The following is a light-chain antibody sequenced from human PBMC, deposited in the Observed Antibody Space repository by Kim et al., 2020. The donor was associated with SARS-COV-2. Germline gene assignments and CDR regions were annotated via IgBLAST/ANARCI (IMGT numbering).Light chain of an antibody. CDR3: QVWDSAGDLYVV. CDR2: YDN. V-gene: IGLV3-21*04. CDR1: DFGRKS. Sequence: SYELTQPPSVSAAPGETAKITCGANDFGRKSVHWYQQKSGQAPVVVIYYDNDRPSGIPERFSGSKSGSMASLTITRVEVGDEADYYCQVWDSAGDLYVVFGGGTKLTVL. J-gene: IGLJ2*01.